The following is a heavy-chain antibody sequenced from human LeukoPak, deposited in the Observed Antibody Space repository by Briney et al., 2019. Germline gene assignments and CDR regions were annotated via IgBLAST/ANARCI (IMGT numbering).Heavy chain of an antibody. J-gene: IGHJ4*02. V-gene: IGHV1-2*02. CDR1: GYTFTGYY. CDR3: ATTLYYDSSGYYYDGAYFDY. Sequence: GASVKVSCKASGYTFTGYYMHWVRQAPGQGLEWMGWINPNSGGTKYAQKFQGRVTMTRDTSISTAYMELSRLRSDDTAVYYCATTLYYDSSGYYYDGAYFDYWGQGTLVTVSS. D-gene: IGHD3-22*01. CDR2: INPNSGGT.